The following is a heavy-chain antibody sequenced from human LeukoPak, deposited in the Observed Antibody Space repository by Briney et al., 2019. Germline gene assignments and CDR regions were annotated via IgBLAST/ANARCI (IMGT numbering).Heavy chain of an antibody. CDR2: MSYSGST. Sequence: KPSETLSLTCTVSGDSISGYYWSWIRQPPGKGLEWIGYMSYSGSTNYNSTLKSRVTISLDTSKNQFSLKLNSVTAADTAVYYCARGYCRGGSCYRTFFDQWGQGTLVTVSS. CDR1: GDSISGYY. V-gene: IGHV4-59*01. J-gene: IGHJ4*02. CDR3: ARGYCRGGSCYRTFFDQ. D-gene: IGHD2-15*01.